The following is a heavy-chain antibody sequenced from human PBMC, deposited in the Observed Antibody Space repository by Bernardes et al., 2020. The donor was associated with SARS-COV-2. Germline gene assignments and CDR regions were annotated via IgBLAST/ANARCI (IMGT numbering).Heavy chain of an antibody. Sequence: ASVKVSCQVSGYTLTELSMHWVRQAPGKGLEWMGGFDPADGETIYAQKFQGRVTMTEDTSTDTAYMELSSLRSEDTAVYYCATDQRYYDILTGRTYYYGMCVWGQGTTLTVSS. J-gene: IGHJ6*02. D-gene: IGHD3-9*01. CDR1: GYTLTELS. CDR3: ATDQRYYDILTGRTYYYGMCV. CDR2: FDPADGET. V-gene: IGHV1-24*01.